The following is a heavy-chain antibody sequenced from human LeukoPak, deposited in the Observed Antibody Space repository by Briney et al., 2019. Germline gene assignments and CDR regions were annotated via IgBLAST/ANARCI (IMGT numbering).Heavy chain of an antibody. V-gene: IGHV3-33*01. Sequence: HPGGSLRLSCAASGFTFSTYGMHWVRQAPGKGLEWVALVWSDGNGKFYADSVKGRFTISRDNSKNTLYLQMNSLRAEDTAVYYCVSVLTVTFDSWGQGTLATVSS. J-gene: IGHJ4*02. D-gene: IGHD4-17*01. CDR3: VSVLTVTFDS. CDR1: GFTFSTYG. CDR2: VWSDGNGK.